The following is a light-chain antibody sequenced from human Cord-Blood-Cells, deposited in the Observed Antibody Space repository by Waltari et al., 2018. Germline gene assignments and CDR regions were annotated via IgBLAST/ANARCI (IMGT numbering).Light chain of an antibody. CDR2: GNS. J-gene: IGLJ3*02. Sequence: QSVLTQPPSVSGAPGPRVTLSCTGTSSHIGAGYAVHWYQQLPGTAPKLIIYGNSKRPSGVPDRFSGSKSGTSASLAITGLQAEDEADYYCQSYDSSLSGWVFGGGTKLTVL. CDR3: QSYDSSLSGWV. CDR1: SSHIGAGYA. V-gene: IGLV1-40*01.